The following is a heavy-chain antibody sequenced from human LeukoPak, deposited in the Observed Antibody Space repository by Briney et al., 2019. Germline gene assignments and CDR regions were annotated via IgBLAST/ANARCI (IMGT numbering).Heavy chain of an antibody. Sequence: GGSLRLSCAASGFTFSSYWIHWVRQAPGKGLVWVSRINSDGSSTSYADSVKGRFTISRDNAKNTLYLQMNSLRAEDTAVYYCARDKDGAVTTGDYWGQGTLVTVSS. CDR3: ARDKDGAVTTGDY. D-gene: IGHD4-17*01. CDR2: INSDGSST. J-gene: IGHJ4*02. V-gene: IGHV3-74*01. CDR1: GFTFSSYW.